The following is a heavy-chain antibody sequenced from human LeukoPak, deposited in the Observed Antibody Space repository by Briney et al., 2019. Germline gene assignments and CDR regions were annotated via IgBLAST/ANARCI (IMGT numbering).Heavy chain of an antibody. J-gene: IGHJ5*02. CDR3: ARRAAGTWWFDP. V-gene: IGHV5-51*01. D-gene: IGHD6-13*01. Sequence: ESLQISCKGSGYSFTSYWIGWVLQMPGKGLEWMGIIYPGDSDTRYSPSFQGQVTISADKSISTAYLQWSSLKASDTATYYCARRAAGTWWFDPWGQGTLVTASS. CDR2: IYPGDSDT. CDR1: GYSFTSYW.